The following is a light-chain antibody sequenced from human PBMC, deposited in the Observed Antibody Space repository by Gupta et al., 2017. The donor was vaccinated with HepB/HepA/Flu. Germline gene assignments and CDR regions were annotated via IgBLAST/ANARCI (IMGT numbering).Light chain of an antibody. CDR1: GLRSYY. V-gene: IGLV3-19*01. J-gene: IGLJ3*02. CDR3: FSRDRSDNWV. Sequence: SSARTHDPAVSRALGQTIRLTGQGDGLRSYYASCYQQKPGQAPVLVFYGQNTRPSGIPDRFSASRSGITASLTIVGAQAEDEADYYYFSRDRSDNWVFGGGTKVTVL. CDR2: GQN.